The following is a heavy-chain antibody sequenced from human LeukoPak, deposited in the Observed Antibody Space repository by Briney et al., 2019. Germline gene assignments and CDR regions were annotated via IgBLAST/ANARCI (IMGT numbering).Heavy chain of an antibody. CDR2: ISVSGGST. J-gene: IGHJ3*02. D-gene: IGHD7-27*01. Sequence: GGSLRLSCAASGFTFSSYTISWVRQAPGKGLEWVSAISVSGGSTYYVDSVKGRFTISRDNSKNTLYLQMNSLRAEDTAVYYCAKEEAGGEPLNWGPPDAAFDIWGQGTMVTVSS. CDR3: AKEEAGGEPLNWGPPDAAFDI. CDR1: GFTFSSYT. V-gene: IGHV3-23*01.